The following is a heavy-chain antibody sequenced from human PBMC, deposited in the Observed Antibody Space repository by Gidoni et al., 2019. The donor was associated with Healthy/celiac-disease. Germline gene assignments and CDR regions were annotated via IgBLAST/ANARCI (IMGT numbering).Heavy chain of an antibody. V-gene: IGHV4-34*01. J-gene: IGHJ5*02. CDR2: INHSGST. CDR3: ARGRRYSGYDVGRGSPFLYNWFDP. Sequence: QVQLQQWGAGLLKPSETLSLTCAVYGGSFSGYYWSWIRPPPGKGLEWIGEINHSGSTNYNPSLKSRVTISVDTSKNQFSLKLSSVTAADTAVYYCARGRRYSGYDVGRGSPFLYNWFDPWGQGTLVTVSS. D-gene: IGHD5-12*01. CDR1: GGSFSGYY.